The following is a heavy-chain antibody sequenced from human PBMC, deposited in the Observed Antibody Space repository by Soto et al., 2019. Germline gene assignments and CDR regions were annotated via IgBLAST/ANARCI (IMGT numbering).Heavy chain of an antibody. CDR2: TSYDGRDK. D-gene: IGHD3-16*01. CDR3: ARRGTTGGLDV. V-gene: IGHV3-30*19. Sequence: QVQLVESGGGVVQPGTSLRVSCVGSGFTFRSYVIHWVRQAPGKGLEWVALTSYDGRDKYYADSVRGRFTISRDNSRNTVDLQMDSLKLEDTALYYCARRGTTGGLDVWGQGTLVSVSS. J-gene: IGHJ4*02. CDR1: GFTFRSYV.